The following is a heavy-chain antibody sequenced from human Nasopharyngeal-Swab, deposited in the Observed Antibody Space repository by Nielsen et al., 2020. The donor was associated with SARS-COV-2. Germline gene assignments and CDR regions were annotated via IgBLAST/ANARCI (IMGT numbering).Heavy chain of an antibody. CDR2: ISSSGSIT. D-gene: IGHD5-24*01. V-gene: IGHV3-11*04. CDR3: ARGVETIHH. J-gene: IGHJ1*01. Sequence: GESLKISCAASGFSFSEYYMSWIRQAPGKGLEGISDISSSGSITHYADSMKGRFTISRDNDKKSLYLQLNSLRAEDTAVYYCARGVETIHHWGQGSLVTVSS. CDR1: GFSFSEYY.